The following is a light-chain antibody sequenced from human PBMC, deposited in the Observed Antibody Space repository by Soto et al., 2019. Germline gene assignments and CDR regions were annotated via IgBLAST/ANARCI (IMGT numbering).Light chain of an antibody. CDR2: NNN. V-gene: IGLV1-44*01. CDR3: ATWDDSRNKV. J-gene: IGLJ1*01. CDR1: SSNNGGNT. Sequence: QSVLTQPPSASGTPGQRVTISCSGSSSNNGGNTVNWYQQLPGTAPKLLIYNNNQRPSGVPDRFSGSKSGTSASLAISGLQSEDEADYYCATWDDSRNKVFGTGTKVTVL.